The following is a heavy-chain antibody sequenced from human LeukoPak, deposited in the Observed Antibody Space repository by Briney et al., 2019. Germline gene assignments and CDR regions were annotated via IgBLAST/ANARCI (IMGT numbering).Heavy chain of an antibody. CDR1: GFTFSSYE. J-gene: IGHJ4*02. CDR3: ARRGDRSQFDY. Sequence: GGSLRLSCAASGFTFSSYEMKWVRQATGKGLEWLSYIGSSGRPTYYADSVKGRFTISRDNAKNSLYLDMNSLRPEDTAVYYCARRGDRSQFDYWGQGTLVTVSS. CDR2: IGSSGRPT. V-gene: IGHV3-48*03.